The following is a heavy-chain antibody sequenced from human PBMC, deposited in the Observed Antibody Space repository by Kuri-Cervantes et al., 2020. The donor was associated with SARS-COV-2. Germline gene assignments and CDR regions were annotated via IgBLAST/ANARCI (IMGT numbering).Heavy chain of an antibody. J-gene: IGHJ4*02. Sequence: GGSLRLSCAASRFTFRNYGMHWVRQAPGKGLEWVAVISYDGSNKYYADSVKGRFTISRDNSKNTLYLQMNSLRAEDTAVYYCARDPEYSSGWYERGYYFDYWGQGTLVTVSS. D-gene: IGHD6-19*01. V-gene: IGHV3-30*03. CDR2: ISYDGSNK. CDR3: ARDPEYSSGWYERGYYFDY. CDR1: RFTFRNYG.